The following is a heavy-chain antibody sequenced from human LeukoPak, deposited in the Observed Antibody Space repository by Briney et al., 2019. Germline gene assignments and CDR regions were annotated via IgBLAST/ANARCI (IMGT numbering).Heavy chain of an antibody. CDR3: ARVGLRGTTTQLKQGLDY. J-gene: IGHJ4*02. D-gene: IGHD1-7*01. CDR2: IKQDGSKK. CDR1: GFTFSNYW. Sequence: GGSLRLSCAASGFTFSNYWMSWVRQAPGKGLEWVANIKQDGSKKYYVDSVKGRFTISRDNAKNTLYLQMNSLRAEDTAVYYCARVGLRGTTTQLKQGLDYWGQGTLVTVSS. V-gene: IGHV3-7*01.